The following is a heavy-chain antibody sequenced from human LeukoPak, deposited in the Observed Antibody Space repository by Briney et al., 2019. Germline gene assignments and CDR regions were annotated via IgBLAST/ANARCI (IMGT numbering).Heavy chain of an antibody. CDR3: ARVSIPAADFDY. D-gene: IGHD2-2*01. J-gene: IGHJ4*02. Sequence: SSETLSLTCAVYGVSFSGYYWSWLRQPPGKGPEWIGEINHSGSTNYNPSLKSRVTISVDTSKNQFSLKLSSVTAADTAVYYCARVSIPAADFDYWDQGTLVTVSS. V-gene: IGHV4-34*01. CDR1: GVSFSGYY. CDR2: INHSGST.